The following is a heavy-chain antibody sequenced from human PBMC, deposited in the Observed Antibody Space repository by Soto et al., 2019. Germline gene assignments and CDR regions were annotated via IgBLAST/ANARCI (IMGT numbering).Heavy chain of an antibody. V-gene: IGHV1-69*13. CDR1: GGTFSSYA. CDR2: IIPIFGTA. J-gene: IGHJ5*02. Sequence: ASVKVSCKASGGTFSSYAISWVRQAPGQGLEWMGGIIPIFGTANYAQKFQGRVTITADESTSTAYMELSSLRSEDTAVYYCARVKGGSLRYFDWQKMDGWFDPWGQGTLVTVSS. CDR3: ARVKGGSLRYFDWQKMDGWFDP. D-gene: IGHD3-9*01.